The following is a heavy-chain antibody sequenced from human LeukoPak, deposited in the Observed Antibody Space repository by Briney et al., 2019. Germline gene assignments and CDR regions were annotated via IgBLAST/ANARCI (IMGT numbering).Heavy chain of an antibody. V-gene: IGHV3-21*06. J-gene: IGHJ4*02. D-gene: IGHD3/OR15-3a*01. CDR3: TRDLDRRYFDY. CDR1: GFTFSSYA. CDR2: ISFSSTYI. Sequence: GGSLRLSCAASGFTFSSYAMTWVRQAPGKGLEWVSYISFSSTYIYYADSVKGRLTISRDNAKNSLYLQVNSLRADDTAVYYCTRDLDRRYFDYWGQGTLVTVSS.